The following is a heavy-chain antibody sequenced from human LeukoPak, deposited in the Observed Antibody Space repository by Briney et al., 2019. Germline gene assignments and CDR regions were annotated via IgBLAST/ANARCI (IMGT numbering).Heavy chain of an antibody. D-gene: IGHD6-19*01. CDR1: GFTFSSYA. V-gene: IGHV3-64D*06. J-gene: IGHJ4*02. CDR2: ISTTGGST. Sequence: GGSLRLSCSASGFTFSSYAMHWVRQAPGKGPEYISAISTTGGSTYYTDSAKGRFTMSRDNSKNTLHLQMTSLRGDDTALYYRVRKGSGYYLDYWGQGTLVTVSS. CDR3: VRKGSGYYLDY.